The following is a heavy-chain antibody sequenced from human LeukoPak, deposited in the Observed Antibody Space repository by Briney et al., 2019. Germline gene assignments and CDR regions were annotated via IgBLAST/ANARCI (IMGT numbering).Heavy chain of an antibody. D-gene: IGHD2-2*01. CDR2: ISAYNGNT. Sequence: ASVKVSCKASGYTFTSYGISWVRQAPGQGLEWMGWISAYNGNTNYAQKLQGRVTMTADTSTSTAYMELRSLRSDDTAVYHCAREDGEWYCSSTSSYRWFDPWGQGTLVTVSS. V-gene: IGHV1-18*01. CDR3: AREDGEWYCSSTSSYRWFDP. J-gene: IGHJ5*02. CDR1: GYTFTSYG.